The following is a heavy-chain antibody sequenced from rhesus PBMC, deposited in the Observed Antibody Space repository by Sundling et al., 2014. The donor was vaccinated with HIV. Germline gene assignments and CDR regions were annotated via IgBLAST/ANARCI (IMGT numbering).Heavy chain of an antibody. V-gene: IGHV3-16*02. D-gene: IGHD3-3*01. CDR2: IKNKADGGTA. CDR3: TRDKEEGPRYYNIWTGLADYGLDS. Sequence: EVQLVESGGGLAKPGGSLRLSCAASGFIFSTYAMHWVRQAPGKGLDWVGFIKNKADGGTAAYAESVKGRFTISRDDSKNTLYLQMSSLNTEDTAVYYCTRDKEEGPRYYNIWTGLADYGLDSWGQGVVVTVSS. J-gene: IGHJ6*01. CDR1: GFIFSTYA.